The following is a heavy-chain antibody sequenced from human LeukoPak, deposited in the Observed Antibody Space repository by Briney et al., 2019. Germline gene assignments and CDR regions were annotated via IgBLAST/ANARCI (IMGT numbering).Heavy chain of an antibody. CDR3: ARDQLERVDGAFDV. CDR2: IYYRGST. V-gene: IGHV4-59*01. J-gene: IGHJ3*01. CDR1: GGSLTSYY. Sequence: SETLSLTCSVSGGSLTSYYRSWIRQPPGRGLEWIGYIYYRGSTSYNPSLKSRVTISVDTSKKQFSLKLNSVTAADTAVYYCARDQLERVDGAFDVWGQGTMVTVSS. D-gene: IGHD1-1*01.